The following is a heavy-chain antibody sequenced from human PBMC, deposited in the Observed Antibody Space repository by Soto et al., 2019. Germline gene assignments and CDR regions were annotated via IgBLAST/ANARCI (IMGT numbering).Heavy chain of an antibody. J-gene: IGHJ5*02. V-gene: IGHV3-48*03. CDR1: GFTFSNYE. CDR2: ISNSGRAI. D-gene: IGHD6-13*01. Sequence: LRLSCAVFGFTFSNYEMNWVRQAPGKGLEWVSYISNSGRAIYYAESVKGRFTISRDNAKNSLYLQMNSLRAEDTAVYYCARDRAAAGTRWFDPWGQGTLVTVSS. CDR3: ARDRAAAGTRWFDP.